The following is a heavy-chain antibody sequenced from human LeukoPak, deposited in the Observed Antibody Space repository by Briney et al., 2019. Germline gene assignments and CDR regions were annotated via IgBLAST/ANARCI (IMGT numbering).Heavy chain of an antibody. J-gene: IGHJ3*02. Sequence: KPSETLSLTCTVSGDSFNSYYWSWIRQPPGKGLEWIGYISNSGSATYNPSLNSPVTISLDASKSQLSLRLSSVTAADTAMYYCARHIPGKRAYDIWGQGTMVTVSS. V-gene: IGHV4-59*08. CDR3: ARHIPGKRAYDI. CDR2: ISNSGSA. CDR1: GDSFNSYY. D-gene: IGHD2-2*02.